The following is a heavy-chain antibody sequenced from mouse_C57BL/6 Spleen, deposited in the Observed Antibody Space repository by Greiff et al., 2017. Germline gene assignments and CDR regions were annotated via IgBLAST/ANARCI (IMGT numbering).Heavy chain of an antibody. J-gene: IGHJ2*01. CDR3: ERGGTTGVDYFDY. CDR2: IYPGAGDS. Sequence: VQLQQSGPELVQPGASVKISCKASGYAFSSSWMNWVKQRPGKGLEWIGRIYPGAGDSNYNGKFKGKARLTAAKDSSTADMQLSSLTSEDYAVDFCERGGTTGVDYFDYWGQGTTLTVSA. D-gene: IGHD1-1*01. V-gene: IGHV1-82*01. CDR1: GYAFSSSW.